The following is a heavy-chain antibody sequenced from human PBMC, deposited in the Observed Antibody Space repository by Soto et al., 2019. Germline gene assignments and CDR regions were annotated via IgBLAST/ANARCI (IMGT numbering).Heavy chain of an antibody. CDR1: GGSISSGGYY. Sequence: QVQLQEWGPGLVKPSQTLSLTCTVSGGSISSGGYYWSWIREHPGKGLEWIGYIYYSGSTYYNPSLKSRVTISVDTSKNLFSLKLSSVTAADTAVYYCARLPRIAVAGRRDYWGQGTLVTVSS. D-gene: IGHD6-19*01. V-gene: IGHV4-31*03. J-gene: IGHJ4*02. CDR3: ARLPRIAVAGRRDY. CDR2: IYYSGST.